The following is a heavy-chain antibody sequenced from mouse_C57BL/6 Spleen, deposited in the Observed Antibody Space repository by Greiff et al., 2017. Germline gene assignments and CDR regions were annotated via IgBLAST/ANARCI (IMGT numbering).Heavy chain of an antibody. J-gene: IGHJ3*01. CDR1: GYAFTNYL. D-gene: IGHD2-10*01. V-gene: IGHV1-54*01. Sequence: QVQLKESGAELVRPGTSVKVSCKASGYAFTNYLIEWVKQRPGQGLEWIGVINPGSGGTNYNEKFKGKATLTADKSSSTAYMLLSSLSSEDSAVYFCARSPYYGNYALFAYWGQGTLVTVSA. CDR3: ARSPYYGNYALFAY. CDR2: INPGSGGT.